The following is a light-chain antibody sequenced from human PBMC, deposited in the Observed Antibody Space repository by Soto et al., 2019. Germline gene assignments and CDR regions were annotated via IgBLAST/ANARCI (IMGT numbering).Light chain of an antibody. Sequence: EIVLTQSPATLSLSPGETATLSCRASQNINTYLAWYQHKSGQAPRLLMYDTSNRATGTPARFSCGGSGTDFSITNSRLVHEAFSVYYCQQRTDFPPLSFGGGTNLKI. CDR1: QNINTY. J-gene: IGKJ4*01. CDR2: DTS. CDR3: QQRTDFPPLS. V-gene: IGKV3-11*01.